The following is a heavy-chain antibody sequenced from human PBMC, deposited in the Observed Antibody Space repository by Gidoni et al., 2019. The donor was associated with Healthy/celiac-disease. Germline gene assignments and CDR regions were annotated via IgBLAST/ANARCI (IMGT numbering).Heavy chain of an antibody. D-gene: IGHD2-15*01. V-gene: IGHV3-30-3*01. CDR2: ISYDGSNK. J-gene: IGHJ4*02. Sequence: QVQLVESGGGVVQPGRSLRLSCAASGFTFSSYAMHWVRQAPGKGLEWVAVISYDGSNKYYADSVKGRFTISRDNSKNTLYLQMNSLRAEDTAVYYCARGVEIFDYWGQGTLVTVSS. CDR1: GFTFSSYA. CDR3: ARGVEIFDY.